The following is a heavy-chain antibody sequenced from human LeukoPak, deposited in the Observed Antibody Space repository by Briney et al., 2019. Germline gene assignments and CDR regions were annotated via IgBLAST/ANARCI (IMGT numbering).Heavy chain of an antibody. Sequence: SETLSLTCTVSGGSINAYYWTWIRQPAGEGLEWIGRIHTSGSTYYNPSLKGRALMTLDKPNNQFSLELKSLTAADTAVYYCARYDSTWDNFDYWGQGTLVTVPS. V-gene: IGHV4-4*07. CDR3: ARYDSTWDNFDY. CDR1: GGSINAYY. CDR2: IHTSGST. J-gene: IGHJ4*02. D-gene: IGHD3-22*01.